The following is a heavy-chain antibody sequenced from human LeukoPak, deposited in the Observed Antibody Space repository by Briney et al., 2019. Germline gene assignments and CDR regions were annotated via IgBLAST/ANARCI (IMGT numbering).Heavy chain of an antibody. CDR2: IYYSGST. J-gene: IGHJ3*02. CDR1: VGSISSDY. V-gene: IGHV4-59*01. Sequence: PSETLSLTCTVSVGSISSDYWSWIRQPPGKGLEGIGYIYYSGSTNYNPSLKSRVTISVDTSKNQFSLKLSSVTAADTAVYYCARPLWYYDILTGYYPGAFDIWGQGTMVTVSS. D-gene: IGHD3-9*01. CDR3: ARPLWYYDILTGYYPGAFDI.